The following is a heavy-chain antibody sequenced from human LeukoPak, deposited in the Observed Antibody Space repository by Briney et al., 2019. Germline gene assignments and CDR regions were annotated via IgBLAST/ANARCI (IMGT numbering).Heavy chain of an antibody. Sequence: GGSLRLSCAASGFTLSDHYMSWIRQAPGKGLEWVSYISSSGSTIYYADSVKGRFTISRDNAKNSLYLQMNSLRAEDTAVYYCARVRVGATTDFDYWGQGTLVTVSS. V-gene: IGHV3-11*04. D-gene: IGHD1-26*01. CDR3: ARVRVGATTDFDY. CDR1: GFTLSDHY. J-gene: IGHJ4*02. CDR2: ISSSGSTI.